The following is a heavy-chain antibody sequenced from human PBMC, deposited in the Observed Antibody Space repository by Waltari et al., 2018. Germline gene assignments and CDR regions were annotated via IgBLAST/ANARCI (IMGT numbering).Heavy chain of an antibody. CDR1: GFTFTSYG. Sequence: QVQLVQSGAEVKEPGASVKVSCKTFGFTFTSYGITWVRQALGQGLEWMGWISGYNGNTNYAEKFQGRVTMTKDTSARSVYMELRSLRSDDTAMYYCSRGGGPAILSFDWLLYSDYWGQGTLVTVSS. J-gene: IGHJ4*02. CDR3: SRGGGPAILSFDWLLYSDY. D-gene: IGHD3-9*01. V-gene: IGHV1-18*01. CDR2: ISGYNGNT.